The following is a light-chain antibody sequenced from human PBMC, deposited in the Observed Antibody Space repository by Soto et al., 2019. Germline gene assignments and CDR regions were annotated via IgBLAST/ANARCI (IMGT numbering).Light chain of an antibody. CDR3: QHRMNWPLT. CDR2: DAS. J-gene: IGKJ5*01. V-gene: IGKV3-11*01. Sequence: EIFLTHSPDTLSLSPGERATLTCSASQSVTNYIAWYQQKPGQAPRLLIYDASNRATGIPARFSGSGSETDFTLTISSLEPEDFAVYYCQHRMNWPLTFGQGTRLEIK. CDR1: QSVTNY.